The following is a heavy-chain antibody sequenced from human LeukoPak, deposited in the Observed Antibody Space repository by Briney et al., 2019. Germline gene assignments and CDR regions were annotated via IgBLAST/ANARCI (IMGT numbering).Heavy chain of an antibody. V-gene: IGHV3-15*01. J-gene: IGHJ6*02. CDR3: TTYCSSTSCPYGMDV. Sequence: GGSLRLSCAASGFTFSNAWMSWVRQAPGKGLEWVGRIKSKTDGGATDYAAPVKGRFTISRDDSKNTLYLQMNSLKTEDTAVYYCTTYCSSTSCPYGMDVWGQGTTVTVSS. D-gene: IGHD2-2*01. CDR1: GFTFSNAW. CDR2: IKSKTDGGAT.